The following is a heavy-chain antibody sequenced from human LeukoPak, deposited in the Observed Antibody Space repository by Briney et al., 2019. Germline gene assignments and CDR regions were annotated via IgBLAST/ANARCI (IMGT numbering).Heavy chain of an antibody. J-gene: IGHJ4*02. D-gene: IGHD2-15*01. Sequence: ASVNVSCKTSGYTFTIYGISWVRQAPGQGLEWMGLISAYGNTNYAQNLQGRVTMNTDTSTSTTYMELRSLRSDDTAVYYCARGIIGYYFDYWGQGTLVTVSS. CDR1: GYTFTIYG. V-gene: IGHV1-18*01. CDR2: ISAYGNT. CDR3: ARGIIGYYFDY.